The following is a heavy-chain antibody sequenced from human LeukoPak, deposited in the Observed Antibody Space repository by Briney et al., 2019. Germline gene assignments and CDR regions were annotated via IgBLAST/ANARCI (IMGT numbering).Heavy chain of an antibody. CDR2: IDPSDSYT. V-gene: IGHV5-10-1*01. CDR1: GSLFTTYW. J-gene: IGHJ4*02. D-gene: IGHD5-18*01. CDR3: AISKNTATPGDY. Sequence: GESLKISCKGSGSLFTTYWITWVRQMPGKGLEWMGRIDPSDSYTNYSPSFQGHVTLSADKSISTAYLQWSSLRASDTAMYYCAISKNTATPGDYWGQGTLVTVS.